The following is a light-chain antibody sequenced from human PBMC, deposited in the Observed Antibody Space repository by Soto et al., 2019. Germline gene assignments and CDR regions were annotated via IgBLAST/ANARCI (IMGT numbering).Light chain of an antibody. CDR3: SSYVGTNSYV. Sequence: QSVLTQPPSASGSPGQSVTISCTGTSSDVGGYNYVSWYQQHPGKAPKLIIYEVYKRPSGVPDRFSGSKSGNTAALTVSGLQSEYEADYYCSSYVGTNSYVFGTGTTVTVL. V-gene: IGLV2-8*01. J-gene: IGLJ1*01. CDR2: EVY. CDR1: SSDVGGYNY.